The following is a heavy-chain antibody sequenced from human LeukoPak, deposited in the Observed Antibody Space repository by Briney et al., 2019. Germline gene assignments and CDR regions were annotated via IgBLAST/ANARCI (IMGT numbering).Heavy chain of an antibody. D-gene: IGHD6-13*01. CDR2: INHSGNA. V-gene: IGHV4-34*01. J-gene: IGHJ2*01. CDR1: GGSFSGYY. CDR3: ARGRGSSWYFDL. Sequence: PSETLSLTCAVSGGSFSGYYWTWIRQPPGKGLEWIGEINHSGNANYNPSLKSRVTISLDTSKNQFSLKLSSVTAADTAVYYCARGRGSSWYFDLWGRGTLVTVSS.